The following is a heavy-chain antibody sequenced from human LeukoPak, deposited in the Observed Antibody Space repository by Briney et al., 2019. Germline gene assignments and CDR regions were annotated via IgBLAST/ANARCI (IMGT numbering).Heavy chain of an antibody. CDR2: IYYSGST. J-gene: IGHJ4*02. CDR3: ARDQGRSGYYFYY. Sequence: SETLSLTCTVSGSSISSYYWSWIRQPPGKGLEWIGYIYYSGSTNYNPSLKSRVTISVDTSKNQFSLRLSSVTAADTAVYYCARDQGRSGYYFYYWGQGTLVTVSS. V-gene: IGHV4-59*01. CDR1: GSSISSYY. D-gene: IGHD3-22*01.